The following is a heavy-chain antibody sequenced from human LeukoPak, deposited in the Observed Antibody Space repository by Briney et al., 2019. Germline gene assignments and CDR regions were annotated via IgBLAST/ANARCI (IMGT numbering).Heavy chain of an antibody. J-gene: IGHJ4*02. D-gene: IGHD2-2*01. CDR2: IYHSGST. CDR1: GGSISSGGYS. V-gene: IGHV4-30-2*01. Sequence: TTSETLSLTCAVSGGSISSGGYSWSWIRQPPGKGLEWIGYIYHSGSTYYNPSLKSRVTISVDRSKNQFSLKLSSVTAADTAVYYCARVKASSTSWTFDQWGQGALVTVSS. CDR3: ARVKASSTSWTFDQ.